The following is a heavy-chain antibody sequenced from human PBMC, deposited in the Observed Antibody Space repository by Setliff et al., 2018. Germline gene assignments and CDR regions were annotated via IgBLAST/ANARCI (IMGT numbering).Heavy chain of an antibody. D-gene: IGHD5-18*01. V-gene: IGHV1-18*01. CDR2: ISAYNGNT. CDR3: ARGGHIRYDYYYMDV. CDR1: GYTFAHSG. J-gene: IGHJ6*03. Sequence: ASVKVSCKASGYTFAHSGVTWVRQAPGQGLEWMGWISAYNGNTYYAQIFQGRVTMTTDTSTTTAYMELRSLRSDDTAVYYCARGGHIRYDYYYMDVWGKGTTVTV.